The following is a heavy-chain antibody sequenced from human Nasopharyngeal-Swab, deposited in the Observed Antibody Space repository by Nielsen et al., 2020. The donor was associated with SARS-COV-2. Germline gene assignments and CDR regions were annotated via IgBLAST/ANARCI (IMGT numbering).Heavy chain of an antibody. D-gene: IGHD2-15*01. Sequence: WIRQPPGKGLVWVSRINSDGSIIDYADSVKGRSTISRDNARNTLNLQMNSLRAEDTALYYCVCGETTPSDYWGQGTLVTVSS. J-gene: IGHJ4*02. CDR3: VCGETTPSDY. CDR2: INSDGSII. V-gene: IGHV3-74*01.